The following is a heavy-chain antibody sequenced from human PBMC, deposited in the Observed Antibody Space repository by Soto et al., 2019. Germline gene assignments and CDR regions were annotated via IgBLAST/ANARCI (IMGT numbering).Heavy chain of an antibody. Sequence: ETLSLTCTVSGGSVSGYYWSWIRQPPGKGLEWLGYIFYAGTTLYNPSVQSRVSITVDTSKNQFSLKLSSVTAADTAVYCCTRHAIIPKLLYGMDVWGQGATVTVSS. CDR3: TRHAIIPKLLYGMDV. D-gene: IGHD2-15*01. J-gene: IGHJ6*02. V-gene: IGHV4-59*02. CDR1: GGSVSGYY. CDR2: IFYAGTT.